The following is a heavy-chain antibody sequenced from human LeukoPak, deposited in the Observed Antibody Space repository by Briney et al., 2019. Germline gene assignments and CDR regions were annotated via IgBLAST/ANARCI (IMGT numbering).Heavy chain of an antibody. CDR3: ARRDYYSDY. J-gene: IGHJ4*02. D-gene: IGHD3/OR15-3a*01. CDR1: GGSFSGYY. CDR2: IYHSGST. Sequence: PSETLSLTCAVYGGSFSGYYWSWIRQPPGKGLGWIGQIYHSGSTYYNPSLKSRVTISVDTSKNQFSLKLSSVTAADTAVYYCARRDYYSDYWGQGTLVTVSS. V-gene: IGHV4-34*01.